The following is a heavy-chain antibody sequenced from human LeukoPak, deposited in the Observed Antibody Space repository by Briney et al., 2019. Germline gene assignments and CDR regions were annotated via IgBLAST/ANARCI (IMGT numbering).Heavy chain of an antibody. CDR3: ARDQQDYYYYGMDV. CDR1: GGSISSYY. J-gene: IGHJ6*02. Sequence: SETLSLTCTVSGGSISSYYWSWIRQPPGKGLEWIGYIYYSGSTNYNPSLKSRVTISVDTSKNQFSLKLSSVTAADTAVYYCARDQQDYYYYGMDVWGQGTAVTVSS. D-gene: IGHD1/OR15-1a*01. CDR2: IYYSGST. V-gene: IGHV4-59*01.